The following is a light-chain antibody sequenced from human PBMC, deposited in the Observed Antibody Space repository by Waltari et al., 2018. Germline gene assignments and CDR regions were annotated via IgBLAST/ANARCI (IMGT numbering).Light chain of an antibody. CDR2: EVS. V-gene: IGLV2-23*02. J-gene: IGLJ2*01. CDR1: SSAVGSYNH. Sequence: QSALTQPASVSGSPGQSITISCTGSSSAVGSYNHVSCYQQRPNKAPEVIIYEVSKRPSGLSNRFSGSKSGNTASLTISGLQAEDEADYYCCSYAGSSSFVIFGGGTKLTVL. CDR3: CSYAGSSSFVI.